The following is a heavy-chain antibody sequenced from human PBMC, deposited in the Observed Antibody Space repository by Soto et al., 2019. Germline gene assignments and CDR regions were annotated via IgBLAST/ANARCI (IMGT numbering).Heavy chain of an antibody. Sequence: QVQLQQWGAGLLKPSETLSLTCAVYGGSFSGYYWSWIRQPPGKGLVWIGESNHSGSTNYNPSLKSRVTISVDTSKNQFSLKLSSVTAADTAVYYCARGVVANSKRYGMDVWGQGTTVTVSS. V-gene: IGHV4-34*01. J-gene: IGHJ6*02. CDR3: ARGVVANSKRYGMDV. D-gene: IGHD2-15*01. CDR2: SNHSGST. CDR1: GGSFSGYY.